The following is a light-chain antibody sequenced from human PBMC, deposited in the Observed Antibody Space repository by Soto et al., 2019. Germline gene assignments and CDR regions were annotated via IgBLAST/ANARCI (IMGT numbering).Light chain of an antibody. CDR2: EVR. J-gene: IGLJ3*02. CDR3: SSYTSSSTWV. Sequence: QSVLTQPASVSGSPGQSITISCTGTSSDVGAYNYVSWYQQHPGKAPKLMIYEVRNRPSGVSDRFSGSRSGNTASLTISGLQAEDESDYYCSSYTSSSTWVFGGGTKLPVL. V-gene: IGLV2-14*01. CDR1: SSDVGAYNY.